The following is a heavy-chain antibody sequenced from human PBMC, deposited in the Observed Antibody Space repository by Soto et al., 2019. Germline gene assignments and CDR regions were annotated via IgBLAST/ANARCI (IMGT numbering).Heavy chain of an antibody. CDR3: VRDHLWAFDN. J-gene: IGHJ4*02. V-gene: IGHV3-21*01. Sequence: GGSLRLSCAASGFTFSSYSMNWVRQAPGKGLEWVSSISSSSSYIYYADSVKGRFTISRDNAKNSLYLEMNSLRDEDTAVYYCVRDHLWAFDNWGQGTLVTVSS. CDR2: ISSSSSYI. CDR1: GFTFSSYS. D-gene: IGHD7-27*01.